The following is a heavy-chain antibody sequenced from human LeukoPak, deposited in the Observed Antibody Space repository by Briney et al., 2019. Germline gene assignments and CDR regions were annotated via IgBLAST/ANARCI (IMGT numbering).Heavy chain of an antibody. D-gene: IGHD2/OR15-2a*01. CDR1: GYTFTSYG. V-gene: IGHV1-18*01. CDR3: AREGNGLLSKDFDY. Sequence: ASVTVSFTASGYTFTSYGISWVRQAPGQGLEWMGWISAYNGNTNYAQKLQGRVTMTTDTSTSTAYMELTRLTSDDTAVYYCAREGNGLLSKDFDYWGQGTLVTVSS. CDR2: ISAYNGNT. J-gene: IGHJ4*02.